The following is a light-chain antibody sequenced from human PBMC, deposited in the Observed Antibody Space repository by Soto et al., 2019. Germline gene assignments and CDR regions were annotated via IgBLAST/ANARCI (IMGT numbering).Light chain of an antibody. V-gene: IGKV1-5*03. CDR1: QSISSW. CDR2: KAS. J-gene: IGKJ4*01. CDR3: QQYNSYPT. Sequence: DIQMTQSPSTLSASVGDRVTITCRASQSISSWLAWYQQKPGKAPKLLIYKASSLESGVPSRFSGSGSGTEFTLTISSLQPDYFATYYRQQYNSYPTFGGGTKVEIK.